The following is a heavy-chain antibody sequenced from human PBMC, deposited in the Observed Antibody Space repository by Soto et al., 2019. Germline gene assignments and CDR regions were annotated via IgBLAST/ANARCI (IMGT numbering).Heavy chain of an antibody. V-gene: IGHV4-39*01. D-gene: IGHD3-3*01. CDR1: GGSINSSSYY. CDR2: IYYGGST. Sequence: ETLSLTCTVSGGSINSSSYYWAWIRQPPGKGLEWIGSIYYGGSTYYNPSLKSRVTISVDTSKNQFSLKVSSVTAADTAVYYCATPGVEVDFWSGYYEYWGQGTVVTVSS. J-gene: IGHJ4*02. CDR3: ATPGVEVDFWSGYYEY.